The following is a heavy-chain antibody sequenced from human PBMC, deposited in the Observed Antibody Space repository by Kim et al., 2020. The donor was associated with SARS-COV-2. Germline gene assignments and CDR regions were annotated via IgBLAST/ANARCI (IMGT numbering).Heavy chain of an antibody. J-gene: IGHJ3*02. CDR1: GFTFSSYG. V-gene: IGHV3-30*03. CDR3: ARWKQLVRAFDI. Sequence: GGSLRLSCAASGFTFSSYGMHWVRQAPGKGLEWVAVISYDGSNKYYADSVKGRFTISRDNSKNTLYLQMNSLRAEDTAVYYCARWKQLVRAFDIWGQGTMVTVSS. CDR2: ISYDGSNK. D-gene: IGHD6-13*01.